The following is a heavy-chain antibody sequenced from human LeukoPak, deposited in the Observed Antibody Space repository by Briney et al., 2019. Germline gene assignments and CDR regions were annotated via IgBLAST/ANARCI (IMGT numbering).Heavy chain of an antibody. D-gene: IGHD3-22*01. CDR3: ARGGSGYYYRYYFDY. CDR1: GGSISSYY. V-gene: IGHV4-4*07. CDR2: IYTSGST. Sequence: PSETLSLTCTVSGGSISSYYWSWIRQPAGRGLEWIGRIYTSGSTNYNPSLKSRVTMSVDTSKNQFSLKLSSVTAADTAVYYCARGGSGYYYRYYFDYWGQGTLVTVSS. J-gene: IGHJ4*02.